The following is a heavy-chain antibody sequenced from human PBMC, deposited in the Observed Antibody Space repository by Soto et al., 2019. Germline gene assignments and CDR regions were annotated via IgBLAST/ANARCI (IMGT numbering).Heavy chain of an antibody. Sequence: QAPLVQSGGEVKKPGASVKVSCRASGYAFTSYGYAWVRQAPGQGLEWMGWISAYNGDTNYAQKFQDRVTLTTDTSTTTVHMELRNLGSDDTAVYYCARSGAYCTSITCLFDSFWGLGTLVTVSS. J-gene: IGHJ4*02. CDR3: ARSGAYCTSITCLFDSF. V-gene: IGHV1-18*01. D-gene: IGHD2-8*01. CDR1: GYAFTSYG. CDR2: ISAYNGDT.